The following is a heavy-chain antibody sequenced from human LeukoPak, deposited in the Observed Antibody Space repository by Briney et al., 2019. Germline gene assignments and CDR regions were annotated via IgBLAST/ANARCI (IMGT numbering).Heavy chain of an antibody. CDR1: GGTFSSYA. V-gene: IGHV1-69*04. CDR2: IIPILGIA. CDR3: ARELGTTFGSSGYLGGY. D-gene: IGHD3-22*01. Sequence: GASVKVSCKASGGTFSSYAISWVRQAPGQGLEWMGRIIPILGIANYAQKFQGRVTITADKSTSTAYMELSSLRAEDTAVYYCARELGTTFGSSGYLGGYWGQGTLVTVSS. J-gene: IGHJ4*02.